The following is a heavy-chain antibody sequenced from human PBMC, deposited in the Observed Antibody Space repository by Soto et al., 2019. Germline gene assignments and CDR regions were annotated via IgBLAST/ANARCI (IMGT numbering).Heavy chain of an antibody. V-gene: IGHV4-39*01. CDR1: GGSISSSSYY. CDR2: IYYSGST. D-gene: IGHD1-1*01. J-gene: IGHJ5*02. CDR3: ANWNDEVDWFDP. Sequence: QLQLQESGPGLVKPSETLSLTCTVSGGSISSSSYYWGWIRQPPGKGLEWIGSIYYSGSTYYNPSLKSRVTISLDTSKNQFSLKLSSVTAADTAVYYCANWNDEVDWFDPWGQGTLVTVSS.